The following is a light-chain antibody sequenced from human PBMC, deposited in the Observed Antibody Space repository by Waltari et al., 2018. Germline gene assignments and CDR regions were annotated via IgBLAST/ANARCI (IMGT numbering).Light chain of an antibody. CDR1: QGISNH. J-gene: IGKJ1*01. CDR2: AAS. CDR3: QQGNNFPPT. V-gene: IGKV1-12*01. Sequence: DIQMTQSPSSVSASVGDRVTITCRASQGISNHLAWYQQKPGKAPKFLIYAASTLQSGVPSRFSGSGSGTEFPLTISDLQPEDFATYFCQQGNNFPPTFGQGTEVEI.